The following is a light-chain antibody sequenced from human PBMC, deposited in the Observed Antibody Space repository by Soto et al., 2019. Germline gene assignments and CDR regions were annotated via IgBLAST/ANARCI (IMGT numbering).Light chain of an antibody. Sequence: EIVLSQSPGTLSLSPGEGATLSCRASQSVTSNYLAWFQQRPGQAPRLLIYGASIRATGIPDTFSGSGSGTDFTPTISSLQPEDVATYYCQKYNSAPSWTFGQGTKVDIK. J-gene: IGKJ1*01. CDR3: QKYNSAPSWT. CDR2: GAS. V-gene: IGKV3-20*01. CDR1: QSVTSNY.